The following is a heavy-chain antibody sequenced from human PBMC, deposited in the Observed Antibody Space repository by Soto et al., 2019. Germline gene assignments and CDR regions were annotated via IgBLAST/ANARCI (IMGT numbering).Heavy chain of an antibody. D-gene: IGHD3-10*01. J-gene: IGHJ4*02. CDR1: GYTFTSYS. CDR3: ARHMIRGVLTTNFDY. CDR2: IYPGDSDT. Sequence: GESLKITFDTSGYTFTSYSIGCFPQMPGKGLEWMGIIYPGDSDTRYSPSFQGQVTISADKSISTAYLQWGSLKASDTAMYYCARHMIRGVLTTNFDYWGEGTLVTVSS. V-gene: IGHV5-51*01.